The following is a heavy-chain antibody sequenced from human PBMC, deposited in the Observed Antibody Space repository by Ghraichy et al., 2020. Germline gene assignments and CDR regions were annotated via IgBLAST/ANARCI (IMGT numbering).Heavy chain of an antibody. CDR2: IHLSAST. V-gene: IGHV4-4*02. CDR3: ARDSRSSSDQNWFDL. J-gene: IGHJ5*02. CDR1: GDSISSDKW. Sequence: SETLSLTCAVSGDSISSDKWWSWVRQPPGKGLEWIGEIHLSASTNYNPSLTSRVTMSVDKSNNHFSLKLSSVTAADTAVYYCARDSRSSSDQNWFDLWGQGTLVTVSS. D-gene: IGHD6-6*01.